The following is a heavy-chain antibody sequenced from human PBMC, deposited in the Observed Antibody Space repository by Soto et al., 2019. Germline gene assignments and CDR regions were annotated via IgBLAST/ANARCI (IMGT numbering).Heavy chain of an antibody. CDR2: MYYRGST. V-gene: IGHV4-31*03. CDR1: GGSISSGGEY. CDR3: ARGHVGHYERIMTIDV. Sequence: SETLSLTCTVSGGSISSGGEYWSWIRQHPGKGLEWIGYMYYRGSTYYNPSLKSRVSISVDTTKNQFSLKLTSVTAADTAVYFCARGHVGHYERIMTIDVWGQGTMVTVSS. J-gene: IGHJ3*01. D-gene: IGHD4-17*01.